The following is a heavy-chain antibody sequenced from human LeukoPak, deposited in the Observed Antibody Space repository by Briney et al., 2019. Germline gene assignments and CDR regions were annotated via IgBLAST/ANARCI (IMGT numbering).Heavy chain of an antibody. CDR2: IHQDAGEK. CDR3: ASSKDHYFHR. V-gene: IGHV3-7*05. Sequence: VGSLSLSCAASGFTFSDSWMTWVRQTPGKGLQWVASIHQDAGEKQYVDSVRGRFTISRDNAKNSLYMQMNSLRVEDTAVYYCASSKDHYFHRWGQGTLVSVSS. CDR1: GFTFSDSW. J-gene: IGHJ4*02.